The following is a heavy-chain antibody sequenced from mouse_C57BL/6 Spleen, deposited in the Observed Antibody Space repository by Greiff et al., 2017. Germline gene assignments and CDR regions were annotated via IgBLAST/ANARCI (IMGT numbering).Heavy chain of an antibody. V-gene: IGHV5-16*01. Sequence: EVMLVESEGGLVQPGSSMKLSCTASGFTFSDYYMAWVRQVPEKGLEWVANINYDGSSTYYLASLKSRFIISRDNAKNLLYLQMSSLKSEDTATYYCARDGRYYGSMDYWGQGTTLTVSS. CDR1: GFTFSDYY. CDR2: INYDGSST. J-gene: IGHJ2*01. D-gene: IGHD1-1*01. CDR3: ARDGRYYGSMDY.